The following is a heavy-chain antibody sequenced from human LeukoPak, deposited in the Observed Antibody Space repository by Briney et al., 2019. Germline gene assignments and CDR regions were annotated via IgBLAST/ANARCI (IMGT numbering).Heavy chain of an antibody. V-gene: IGHV1-46*01. D-gene: IGHD3-9*01. CDR2: INPSGGST. Sequence: ASVKVSCKASGYTFTSYYMHWVRQAPGQGLEWMGIINPSGGSTSYAQKLQGRVTMTTDTSTSTAYMELRSLRSDDTAVYYCARGDYDILTYWDYWGQGTLVTVSS. CDR3: ARGDYDILTYWDY. J-gene: IGHJ4*02. CDR1: GYTFTSYY.